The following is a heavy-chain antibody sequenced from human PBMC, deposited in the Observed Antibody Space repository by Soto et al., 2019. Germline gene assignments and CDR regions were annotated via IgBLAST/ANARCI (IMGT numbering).Heavy chain of an antibody. CDR1: GFTFSNYS. J-gene: IGHJ5*02. Sequence: EVQLVESGGGLVQPGGSLRLSCAASGFTFSNYSMNWVRQAPGKGLEWVSYISSSSSTIYYAYSVKGRFTISIDNAKNSLYLQMNSLRDEDTAVYYCAREAGTWHLPLNWFDPWGQGTLVTVSS. CDR3: AREAGTWHLPLNWFDP. CDR2: ISSSSSTI. V-gene: IGHV3-48*02. D-gene: IGHD6-19*01.